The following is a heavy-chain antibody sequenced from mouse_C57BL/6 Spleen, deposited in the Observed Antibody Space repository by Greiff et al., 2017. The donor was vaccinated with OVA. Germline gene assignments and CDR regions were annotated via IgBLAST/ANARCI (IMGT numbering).Heavy chain of an antibody. V-gene: IGHV1-64*01. CDR3: ARTETTVVAPGYIDY. CDR1: GYTFTSYW. CDR2: IHPNSGST. D-gene: IGHD1-1*01. Sequence: QVQLQQPGAELVKPGASVKLSCKASGYTFTSYWMHWVKQRPGQGLEWIGMIHPNSGSTNYNEKFKSKATLTVDKSSSTAYMRLSSLTSEDSAVYYCARTETTVVAPGYIDYWGQGTTLTVSS. J-gene: IGHJ2*01.